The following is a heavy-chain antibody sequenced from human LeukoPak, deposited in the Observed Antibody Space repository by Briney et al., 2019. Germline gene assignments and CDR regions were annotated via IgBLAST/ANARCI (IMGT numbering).Heavy chain of an antibody. Sequence: GGSLRLSCAASGFTFSVSAMHWVRQFPGKGLEWVGRIRSKANNYATEYAASVNGRFTFSRDNAKNSLYLQMNSLRAEDTAVYYCARDRKNYSNHHFDYWGQGTLVTVSS. J-gene: IGHJ4*02. CDR2: IRSKANNYAT. V-gene: IGHV3-73*01. CDR1: GFTFSVSA. D-gene: IGHD4-11*01. CDR3: ARDRKNYSNHHFDY.